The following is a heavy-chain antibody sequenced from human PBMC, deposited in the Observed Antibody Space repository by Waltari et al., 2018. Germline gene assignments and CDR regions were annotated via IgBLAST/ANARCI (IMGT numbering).Heavy chain of an antibody. CDR2: INPNSGGT. J-gene: IGHJ4*02. CDR1: GYTFTGYY. D-gene: IGHD3-22*01. CDR3: ARWRYYYDSSGYADY. V-gene: IGHV1-2*02. Sequence: QVQLVQSGAEVKKPGASVKVSCKASGYTFTGYYMHWVRQAPGQGLEWMGWINPNSGGTNYAQKFQGRVTMTRDTSISTAYMELSRLRSDDTAVYYCARWRYYYDSSGYADYWGQGTLVTVS.